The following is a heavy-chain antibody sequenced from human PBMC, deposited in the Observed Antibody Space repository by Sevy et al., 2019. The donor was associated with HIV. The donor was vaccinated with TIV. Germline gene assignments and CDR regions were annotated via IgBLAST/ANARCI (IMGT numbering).Heavy chain of an antibody. J-gene: IGHJ6*02. CDR3: ARDQQGGWRGYYPYYYYYGMDV. D-gene: IGHD3-3*01. V-gene: IGHV1-18*01. Sequence: VAVKVSCKASGYTFTSYGISWVRQAPRQGLERMGWISAYNGNTNYAQKLQGRVTMITDTSTSTAYMELRSLRSDDTAVYYFARDQQGGWRGYYPYYYYYGMDVWGQGTTVIVSS. CDR2: ISAYNGNT. CDR1: GYTFTSYG.